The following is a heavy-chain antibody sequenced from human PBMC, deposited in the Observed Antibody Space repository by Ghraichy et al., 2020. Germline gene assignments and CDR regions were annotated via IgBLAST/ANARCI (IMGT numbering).Heavy chain of an antibody. CDR2: ISGSGGST. V-gene: IGHV3-23*01. J-gene: IGHJ5*02. D-gene: IGHD6-13*01. Sequence: GGSLRLSCAASGFTFSSYAMSWVRQAPGKGLEWVSAISGSGGSTYYADSVKGRFTISRDNSKNTLYLQMNSLRAEDTAVYYCAKDPGPYSSSWANWFDPWGQGTLVTVSS. CDR3: AKDPGPYSSSWANWFDP. CDR1: GFTFSSYA.